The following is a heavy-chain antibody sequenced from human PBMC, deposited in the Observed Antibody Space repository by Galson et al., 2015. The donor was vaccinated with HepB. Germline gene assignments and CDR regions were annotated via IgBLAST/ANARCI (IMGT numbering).Heavy chain of an antibody. CDR1: GYTFTRYT. CDR3: ARGGIATIGGPTFDY. CDR2: ISAYNGNG. J-gene: IGHJ4*01. V-gene: IGHV1-18*01. D-gene: IGHD5-24*01. Sequence: SVKVSCKASGYTFTRYTISWLRQAPGQGLEWLGWISAYNGNGNSVQKVQGRVTMTTDTSTKTAYMELRSLKSDDTAVYYCARGGIATIGGPTFDYWGQGTLVTVSS.